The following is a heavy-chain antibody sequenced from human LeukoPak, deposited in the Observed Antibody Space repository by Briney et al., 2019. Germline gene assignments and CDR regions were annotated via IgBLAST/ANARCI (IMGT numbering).Heavy chain of an antibody. CDR1: GFPFIRYT. D-gene: IGHD5-12*01. Sequence: GGSLSLSCAVSGFPFIRYTMNGVRQVPGEGLEWVSCIMGGSGSSSYIYYADSVKGRFTISRDNAKNSLYLQMSSLRAEDTAVYYCARASGGVSGYDLYYLDYWGQGTLVTVSS. V-gene: IGHV3-21*01. CDR3: ARASGGVSGYDLYYLDY. CDR2: IMGGSGSSSYI. J-gene: IGHJ4*02.